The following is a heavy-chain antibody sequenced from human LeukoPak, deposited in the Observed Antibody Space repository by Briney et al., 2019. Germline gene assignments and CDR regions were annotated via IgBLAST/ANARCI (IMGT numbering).Heavy chain of an antibody. Sequence: SGGSLRLSCAASGLTFDAYAMHWVRQAPGRGLEWVSLISGDGGSTYYADSVKGRFTISRDNSKNPVYLQMNSLRTEDTALYYFAQDIYCHCGSCYSHFDYWGQGTLVTVSS. J-gene: IGHJ4*02. CDR3: AQDIYCHCGSCYSHFDY. V-gene: IGHV3-43*02. D-gene: IGHD2-15*01. CDR1: GLTFDAYA. CDR2: ISGDGGST.